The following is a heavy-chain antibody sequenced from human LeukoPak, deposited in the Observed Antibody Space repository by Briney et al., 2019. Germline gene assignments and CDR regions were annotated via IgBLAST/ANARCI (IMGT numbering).Heavy chain of an antibody. Sequence: GGSLRLSCAASGFTFSSHSMNWVRQAPGKGLEWVSYISSSSSTMYYADSVKGRFTISRDNAKNSLYLQMNSLRAEDTAVYYCARGAYYYEDWGQGTLVTVSS. J-gene: IGHJ4*02. CDR2: ISSSSSTM. V-gene: IGHV3-48*01. D-gene: IGHD3-22*01. CDR1: GFTFSSHS. CDR3: ARGAYYYED.